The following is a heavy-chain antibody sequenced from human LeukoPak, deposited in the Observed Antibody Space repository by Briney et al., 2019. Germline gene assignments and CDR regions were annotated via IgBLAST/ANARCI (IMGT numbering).Heavy chain of an antibody. Sequence: SVKVSCKASRGTFSSYAISWVRQAPGHTLEWMGRIIPILGIANYAQKFQGRVTMTTDTSTSTVYMELKSLRSDDTAVYYCARIQSRIIAARPGNPAFDYWGRGTLVTVSS. CDR3: ARIQSRIIAARPGNPAFDY. J-gene: IGHJ4*02. CDR1: RGTFSSYA. V-gene: IGHV1-69*04. D-gene: IGHD6-6*01. CDR2: IIPILGIA.